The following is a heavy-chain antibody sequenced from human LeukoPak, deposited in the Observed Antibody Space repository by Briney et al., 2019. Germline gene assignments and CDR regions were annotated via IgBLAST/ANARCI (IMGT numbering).Heavy chain of an antibody. Sequence: RASVKVSCKASGYTFTSYGISWVRQAPGQGLAWLGWISAYNGNTNYAQKLQGRVTMTTDTSTSTAYMELRSLRSDDTAVYYCARQSLDYYDSSGLNDAFDIWGQGTMVTVSS. D-gene: IGHD3-22*01. CDR2: ISAYNGNT. J-gene: IGHJ3*02. CDR1: GYTFTSYG. V-gene: IGHV1-18*01. CDR3: ARQSLDYYDSSGLNDAFDI.